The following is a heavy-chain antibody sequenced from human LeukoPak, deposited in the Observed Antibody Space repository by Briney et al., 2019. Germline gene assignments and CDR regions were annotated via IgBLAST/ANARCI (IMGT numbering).Heavy chain of an antibody. D-gene: IGHD2/OR15-2a*01. CDR2: ISRSDSSL. CDR3: ARDPRGYCTSSKCYYFSYMDV. Sequence: GGSLRLSCAASIFNLSDYTMHWVRQAPGKGLEWISYISRSDSSLYYGDSVKGRFTVSRDSVKNSLYLHMNSLGTEDTAAYFCARDPRGYCTSSKCYYFSYMDVWGKGTTVTVSS. CDR1: IFNLSDYT. V-gene: IGHV3-48*04. J-gene: IGHJ6*03.